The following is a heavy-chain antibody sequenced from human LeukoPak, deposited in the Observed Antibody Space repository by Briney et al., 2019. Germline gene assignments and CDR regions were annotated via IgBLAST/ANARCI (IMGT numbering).Heavy chain of an antibody. CDR2: ISGSGDST. V-gene: IGHV3-23*01. CDR1: GFTFSNYA. Sequence: GGSLRLSCAASGFTFSNYAMRWVRQAPGKGLEWVPSISGSGDSTFYADSVKGRFSISRDNSKNTLYLQVNGLRTEDTAVYYCAKDRLLNCRGDCYIFDYWGQGTVVTVSS. J-gene: IGHJ4*02. D-gene: IGHD2-21*02. CDR3: AKDRLLNCRGDCYIFDY.